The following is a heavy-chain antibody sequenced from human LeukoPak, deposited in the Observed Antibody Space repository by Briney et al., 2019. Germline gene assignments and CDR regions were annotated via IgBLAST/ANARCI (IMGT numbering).Heavy chain of an antibody. D-gene: IGHD6-13*01. J-gene: IGHJ6*03. V-gene: IGHV1-2*02. CDR2: INPNSGGT. Sequence: ASVKVSCKASGYTFTGYYMHWVRQAPGQGLEWMGWINPNSGGTNYAQKFQGRVTMTRDTSISTAYMELSRLRSDDTAVYYCARGPVIAAAGTYYYYYYMDVWGKGTTVTVSS. CDR3: ARGPVIAAAGTYYYYYYMDV. CDR1: GYTFTGYY.